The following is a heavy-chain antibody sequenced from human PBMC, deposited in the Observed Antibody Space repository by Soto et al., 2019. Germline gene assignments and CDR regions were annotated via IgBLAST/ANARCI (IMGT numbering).Heavy chain of an antibody. Sequence: GGSLRLSCAASGFTFSSYAMSWVRQAPGKGLEWVSAIGGSGGSTYYADSVKGRFTISRDNSKNTLYLQMNSLRAEDTAVYYCAKVGLRFLEWLISPFDYWGQGTLVTVSS. V-gene: IGHV3-23*01. CDR3: AKVGLRFLEWLISPFDY. D-gene: IGHD3-3*01. CDR1: GFTFSSYA. CDR2: IGGSGGST. J-gene: IGHJ4*02.